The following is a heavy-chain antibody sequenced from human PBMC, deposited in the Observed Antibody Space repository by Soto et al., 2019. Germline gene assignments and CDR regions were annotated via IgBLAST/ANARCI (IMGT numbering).Heavy chain of an antibody. J-gene: IGHJ4*02. D-gene: IGHD4-17*01. Sequence: GGSLRLSCAASGFTFNTQAMHWVRQAPGKGLEWVAVISYVVSKIYYAYSVKGRFTVSRYNSKNTLYLQMNSLRAEDTAVYYCARDLRKFYYFASWGQGTQVTVSS. CDR3: ARDLRKFYYFAS. CDR2: ISYVVSKI. V-gene: IGHV3-30-3*01. CDR1: GFTFNTQA.